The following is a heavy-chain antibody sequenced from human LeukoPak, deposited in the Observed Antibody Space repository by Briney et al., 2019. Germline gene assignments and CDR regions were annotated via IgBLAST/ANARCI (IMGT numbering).Heavy chain of an antibody. Sequence: SETLSLTCSVSGGSISSYYWSWIRQPPGKGLECIGNIYYSGSTNYNPSLKSRVTISLDTSKNQFSLKLSSVTAADTAMYYCARGRYYYDSSGYYYDNWFDSWGQGTLVTVSS. CDR2: IYYSGST. CDR3: ARGRYYYDSSGYYYDNWFDS. J-gene: IGHJ5*01. D-gene: IGHD3-22*01. CDR1: GGSISSYY. V-gene: IGHV4-59*01.